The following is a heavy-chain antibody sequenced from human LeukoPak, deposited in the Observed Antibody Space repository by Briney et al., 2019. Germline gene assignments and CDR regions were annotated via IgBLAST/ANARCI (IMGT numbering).Heavy chain of an antibody. CDR1: GYTFTNYD. CDR3: ARGRNQLWLFPLSYNWFDP. CDR2: MNPNSGNT. Sequence: GASVKVSCKASGYTFTNYDISWVRQAPGQGLEWMGWMNPNSGNTGYAQKFQGRVTITWSTSISTAYMELSSLSSEDTAVYFCARGRNQLWLFPLSYNWFDPWGQGTLVTVSS. V-gene: IGHV1-8*03. J-gene: IGHJ5*02. D-gene: IGHD5-18*01.